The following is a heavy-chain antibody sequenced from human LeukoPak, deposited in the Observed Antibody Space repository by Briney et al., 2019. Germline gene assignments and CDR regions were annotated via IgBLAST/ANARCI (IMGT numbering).Heavy chain of an antibody. V-gene: IGHV4-39*01. D-gene: IGHD3-22*01. CDR2: VYYGGST. Sequence: KTSETLSLTCSVSGGSISTSNYPWAWIRQPPGKGLEWIGSVYYGGSTQYNPALQSRVTISIDTSKNQFSLNLNSVTAADTAVYYCARHDRYFYDGSGHITLSFFDYWGQGTLVTVSS. CDR3: ARHDRYFYDGSGHITLSFFDY. J-gene: IGHJ4*02. CDR1: GGSISTSNYP.